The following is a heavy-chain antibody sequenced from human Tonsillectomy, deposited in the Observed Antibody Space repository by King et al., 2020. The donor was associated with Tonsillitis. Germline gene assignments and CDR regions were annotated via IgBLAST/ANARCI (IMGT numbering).Heavy chain of an antibody. Sequence: VQLVESGGGLVQPGGSLRLSCAASGFTVNNNYMSWVRQAPGKGLEWVSVIYTGGSTYYADSVKGRFTISRHNSKNTLYLQMNSLRAEDTAVYYCARDWGRAYGFGYMDVWGKGTTVTVSS. J-gene: IGHJ6*03. V-gene: IGHV3-53*04. CDR2: IYTGGST. CDR3: ARDWGRAYGFGYMDV. CDR1: GFTVNNNY. D-gene: IGHD3-16*01.